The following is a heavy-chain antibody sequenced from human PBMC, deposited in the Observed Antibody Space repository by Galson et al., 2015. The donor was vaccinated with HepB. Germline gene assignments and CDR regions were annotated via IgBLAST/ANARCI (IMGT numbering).Heavy chain of an antibody. D-gene: IGHD6-19*01. Sequence: SXRLSCAASGFTFSYXAMSWVRQXPGKGLEWISAITPSGDNTYSADSVKGRFTISRDNSQNTLFLQMNSLGADDTAIYFCAKVFPEKTDGWYRQALYYFDSWGQGTRVTVSS. J-gene: IGHJ4*02. CDR1: GFTFSYXA. V-gene: IGHV3-23*01. CDR3: AKVFPEKTDGWYRQALYYFDS. CDR2: ITPSGDNT.